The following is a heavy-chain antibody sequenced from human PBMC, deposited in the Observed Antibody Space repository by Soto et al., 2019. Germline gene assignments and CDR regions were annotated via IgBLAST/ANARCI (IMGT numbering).Heavy chain of an antibody. J-gene: IGHJ4*02. CDR1: GFGFSSCA. V-gene: IGHV3-30*18. CDR3: AKDVSTVTQLGYDF. D-gene: IGHD4-17*01. Sequence: PGGSLRLSCAASGFGFSSCAMHWVRQAPGKGLEWVAVISYDGTNKYYADSVKGRFIISRDNSKSTLYLQMNSLRTDDMAVYYCAKDVSTVTQLGYDFWGQGILVTVS. CDR2: ISYDGTNK.